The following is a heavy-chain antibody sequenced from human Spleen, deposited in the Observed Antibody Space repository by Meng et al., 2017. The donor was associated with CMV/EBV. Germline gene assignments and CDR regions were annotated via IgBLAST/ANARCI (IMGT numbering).Heavy chain of an antibody. CDR2: ISSSSYI. CDR3: ARPGAYAYGMDV. D-gene: IGHD2-2*01. CDR1: GFTFSSYS. J-gene: IGHJ6*02. V-gene: IGHV3-21*01. Sequence: GGSLRLSCAASGFTFSSYSMNWVRQAPGKGLEWVSSISSSSYIYYADSVKGRFTISRDNAKNSLYLQMNSLRAEDTAVYYCARPGAYAYGMDVWGQGTTVTVSS.